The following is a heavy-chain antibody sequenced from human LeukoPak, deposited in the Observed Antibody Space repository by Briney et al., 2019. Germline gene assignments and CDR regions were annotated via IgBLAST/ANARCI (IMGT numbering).Heavy chain of an antibody. Sequence: ASVKVSCKASGYTFTGDYMHWVRQAPGQGLEWMGWINPNSGGTNYAQKFQGRVTMTRDTSISTAYMELSRLRSDDTAVYYCARGDSSGYYHRINWFDPWGQGTLVTVSS. CDR3: ARGDSSGYYHRINWFDP. D-gene: IGHD3-22*01. V-gene: IGHV1-2*02. CDR1: GYTFTGDY. CDR2: INPNSGGT. J-gene: IGHJ5*02.